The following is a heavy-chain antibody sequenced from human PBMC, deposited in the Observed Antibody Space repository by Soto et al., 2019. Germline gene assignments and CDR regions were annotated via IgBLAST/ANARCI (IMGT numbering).Heavy chain of an antibody. CDR1: GGSFSGYY. CDR3: ARGAEVVVPAVAYYYGMDV. Sequence: SETLSLTCAVYGGSFSGYYWSWIRQPPGKGLEWIGEINHSGSTNYNPSLKSRVTISVDTSKNQFSLKLSSVTAADMAVYYCARGAEVVVPAVAYYYGMDVWGQGTTVTVSS. CDR2: INHSGST. V-gene: IGHV4-34*01. J-gene: IGHJ6*02. D-gene: IGHD2-2*01.